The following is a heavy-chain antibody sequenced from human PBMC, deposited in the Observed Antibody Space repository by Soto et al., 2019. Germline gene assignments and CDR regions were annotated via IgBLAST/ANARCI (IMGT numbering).Heavy chain of an antibody. Sequence: QVHFVRSGAKVKKPGASVKVSCNPSGYTFISYAFLWGRKAPGQGLEWIGWIDSDNDDTKYSQKFLGRVTVTRDTSASTVYMELSSLRSEDTAVYYCAMPGGYYYGSGSYYDMRPIWGQGTLVTVSS. J-gene: IGHJ4*02. CDR1: GYTFISYA. CDR2: IDSDNDDT. CDR3: AMPGGYYYGSGSYYDMRPI. V-gene: IGHV1-3*01. D-gene: IGHD3-10*01.